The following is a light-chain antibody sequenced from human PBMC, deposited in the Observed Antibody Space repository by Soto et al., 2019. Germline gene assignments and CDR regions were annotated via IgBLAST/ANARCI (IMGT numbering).Light chain of an antibody. Sequence: DIQMTQSPSTLSASVGDRVTITCRASESINSWLAWYQQKPGKAPKLLIYKASNLESGVPPRFSGSGSGTEFTLTITSLQPDDFATYYCQQYQSYSQFGQGTKVEIK. CDR1: ESINSW. CDR3: QQYQSYSQ. V-gene: IGKV1-5*03. J-gene: IGKJ1*01. CDR2: KAS.